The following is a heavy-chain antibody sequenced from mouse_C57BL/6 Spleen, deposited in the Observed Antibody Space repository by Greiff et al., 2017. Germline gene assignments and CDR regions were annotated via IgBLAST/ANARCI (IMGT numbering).Heavy chain of an antibody. J-gene: IGHJ3*01. CDR2: INPSTGGT. V-gene: IGHV1-42*01. CDR1: GYSFTGYY. CDR3: ANFAY. Sequence: EVQLQQSGPELVKPGASVKISCKASGYSFTGYYMNWVKQSPEKSLEWIGEINPSTGGTTYNQKFKAKATLTVDKSSSTAYMQLKRLTSEGSAVYYCANFAYWGQGTLVTVSA.